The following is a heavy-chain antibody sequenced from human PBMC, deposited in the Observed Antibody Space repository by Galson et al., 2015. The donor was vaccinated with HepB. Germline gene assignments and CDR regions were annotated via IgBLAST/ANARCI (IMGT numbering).Heavy chain of an antibody. J-gene: IGHJ4*02. D-gene: IGHD5-12*01. Sequence: SLRLSCAASGFRFSDNYMTWIRQAPGKGLEWVSYISPSSSDTDYADSVRGRFTVSRDNAKNSLYLQMNSLRAEDTAVYYCAKMARIPEFGGQGTLVTVSS. V-gene: IGHV3-11*06. CDR1: GFRFSDNY. CDR3: AKMARIPEF. CDR2: ISPSSSDT.